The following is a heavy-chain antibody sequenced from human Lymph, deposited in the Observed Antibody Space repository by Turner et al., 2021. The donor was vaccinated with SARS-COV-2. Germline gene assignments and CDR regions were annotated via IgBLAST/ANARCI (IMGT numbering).Heavy chain of an antibody. CDR1: GFTFDDYA. Sequence: EVQLVESGAGLVQPGRSLRLSCSASGFTFDDYAMHWVRQAPGKGLEWVSGINWSGGSIAYADSVKGRFNISRDNPKNSLYLQMNSLRAEDTAFYYCAKDLAGTYYSSFDYWGQGTLVTVSS. CDR3: AKDLAGTYYSSFDY. CDR2: INWSGGSI. D-gene: IGHD1-26*01. V-gene: IGHV3-9*01. J-gene: IGHJ4*02.